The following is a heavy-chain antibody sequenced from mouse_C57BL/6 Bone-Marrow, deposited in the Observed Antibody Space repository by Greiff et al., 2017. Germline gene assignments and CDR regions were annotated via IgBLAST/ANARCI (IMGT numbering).Heavy chain of an antibody. J-gene: IGHJ2*01. D-gene: IGHD5-1*01. CDR1: GYTFTSYG. V-gene: IGHV1-81*01. Sequence: QVQLQQSGAELARPGASVKLSCKASGYTFTSYGISWVKQRTGQGLEWIGEIYPRSGNTYYNEKFKGKATLTADKSSSTAYMELRSLTSEDSAVFFCARSRGGSNYFDYWCQGTTLTVSS. CDR2: IYPRSGNT. CDR3: ARSRGGSNYFDY.